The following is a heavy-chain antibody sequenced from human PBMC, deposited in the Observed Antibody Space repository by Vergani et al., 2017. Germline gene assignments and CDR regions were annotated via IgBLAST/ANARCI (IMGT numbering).Heavy chain of an antibody. Sequence: QVQVVQSGAEVKKSGASVKVSCKTSGYTFSNYYMHWVRQAPGQGLEWMGIINPSGGHTNYAQKFQGRVTMTRDTSTSTVYMELSSLRSEDTAVYYCARVEALQYKGYYYYYYMDVWGKGTTVTVSS. J-gene: IGHJ6*03. CDR1: GYTFSNYY. CDR3: ARVEALQYKGYYYYYYMDV. D-gene: IGHD4-11*01. V-gene: IGHV1-46*01. CDR2: INPSGGHT.